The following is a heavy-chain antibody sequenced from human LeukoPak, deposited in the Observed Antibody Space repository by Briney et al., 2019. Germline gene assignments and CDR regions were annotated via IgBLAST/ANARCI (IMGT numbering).Heavy chain of an antibody. J-gene: IGHJ4*02. CDR3: ARDTRDYGDYDAFDY. CDR2: INPSGGST. CDR1: GYTFTSYY. Sequence: ASVKVSCKASGYTFTSYYMHWVRQAPGQGLEWMGIINPSGGSTSYAQKFQGRVTMTRDTSTSTAYMELRSLRSDDTAVYYCARDTRDYGDYDAFDYWGQGTLVTVSS. V-gene: IGHV1-46*01. D-gene: IGHD4-17*01.